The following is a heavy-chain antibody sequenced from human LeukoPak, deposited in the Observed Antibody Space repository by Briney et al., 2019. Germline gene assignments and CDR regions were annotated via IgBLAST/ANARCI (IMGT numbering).Heavy chain of an antibody. D-gene: IGHD3-10*01. Sequence: PGGSLRLSCAASPFTFSSYGMHWVRQAPGKGLEWVAFIRYDGSNKYYADSVKGRFTISRDNSKNTLYLQMNSLRAEDTAVYYCAKGQLWFGDSPGYFDYWGQGTLVTVSS. J-gene: IGHJ4*02. V-gene: IGHV3-30*02. CDR3: AKGQLWFGDSPGYFDY. CDR1: PFTFSSYG. CDR2: IRYDGSNK.